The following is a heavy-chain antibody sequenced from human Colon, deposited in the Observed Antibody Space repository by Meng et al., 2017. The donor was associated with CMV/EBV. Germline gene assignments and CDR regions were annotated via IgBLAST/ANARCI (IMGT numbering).Heavy chain of an antibody. Sequence: SETLSLTCTVSGDSFTRYYWSWIRQSPRNGLEWIGYIFYSGSSYYSPSFKSRVMMSVDMSKTQFSLRLTSVTAADTAVYYGARGAGYCSGDGCLKYHLDSWGQGMLVTVSS. D-gene: IGHD2-15*01. V-gene: IGHV4-59*01. J-gene: IGHJ4*02. CDR3: ARGAGYCSGDGCLKYHLDS. CDR1: GDSFTRYY. CDR2: IFYSGSS.